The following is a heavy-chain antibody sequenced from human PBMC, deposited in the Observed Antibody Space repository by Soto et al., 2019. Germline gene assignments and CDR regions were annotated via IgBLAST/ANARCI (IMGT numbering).Heavy chain of an antibody. CDR1: GFIFGDAW. Sequence: EVQLGESGGVLAQPGGSLRLSCAASGFIFGDAWMHWVRQAPGKGLEWVGRIKSKGDGETVDYAAPVTGRFTTSRDDSNNTLYLQMNSLKAEDTAVYYCATRNPPYIYWLFDYWGQGTLVTVSS. D-gene: IGHD5-12*01. V-gene: IGHV3-15*07. CDR3: ATRNPPYIYWLFDY. J-gene: IGHJ4*02. CDR2: IKSKGDGETV.